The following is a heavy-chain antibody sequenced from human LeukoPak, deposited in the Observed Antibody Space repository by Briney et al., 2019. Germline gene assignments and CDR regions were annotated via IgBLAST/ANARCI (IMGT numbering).Heavy chain of an antibody. CDR1: GGSLSGFY. D-gene: IGHD1-1*01. CDR2: INHSGTT. Sequence: SETLSLTCAVHGGSLSGFYWSRIRQPPGKGLEWIGEINHSGTTNYNPSLKSRVTISVDTSKNQVSLDLASVTAADTAVYYCARASSFDKTTRWNPAYFGPWGPGSLVTVAS. J-gene: IGHJ5*02. V-gene: IGHV4-34*01. CDR3: ARASSFDKTTRWNPAYFGP.